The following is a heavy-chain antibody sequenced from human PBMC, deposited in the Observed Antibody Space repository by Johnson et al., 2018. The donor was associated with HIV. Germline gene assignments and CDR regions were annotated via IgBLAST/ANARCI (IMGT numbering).Heavy chain of an antibody. D-gene: IGHD5-24*01. CDR2: ISYDGSNK. CDR1: VFTFSSYG. Sequence: QVQLVESGGGVVQPGRSLRLSCAASVFTFSSYGMHWVRQAPGKGLEWVAVISYDGSNKYYADSVKGRFTISRDNSKNTLYLQMNSLRAEDTALYYCASSRDGYKGDNAFYIWGQGTMVTVSS. CDR3: ASSRDGYKGDNAFYI. V-gene: IGHV3-30*03. J-gene: IGHJ3*02.